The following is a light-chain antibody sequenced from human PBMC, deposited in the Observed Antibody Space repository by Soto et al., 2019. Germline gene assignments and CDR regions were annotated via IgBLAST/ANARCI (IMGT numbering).Light chain of an antibody. J-gene: IGKJ4*01. V-gene: IGKV3-20*01. CDR3: QQYDAWPLT. Sequence: EIVLTQSPGTLSLSPGERVTLSCRASQSLSSGYLAWYQQKFGQAPRLLIYDAIIRAADVPARFSGSWSGTEFTLTINSLQSEDFAVYYCQQYDAWPLTFGGGTKVDIK. CDR1: QSLSSGY. CDR2: DAI.